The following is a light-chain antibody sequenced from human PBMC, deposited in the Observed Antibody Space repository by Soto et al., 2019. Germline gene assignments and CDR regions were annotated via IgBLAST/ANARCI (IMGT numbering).Light chain of an antibody. V-gene: IGKV3-15*01. Sequence: EIVMTQSPATLSVSPGERATLSCRASQSVRSNLAWYRQKPGQAPRLLIYGASNRATGIPARFSGSGSGTEFTLTISSLQSEDFAVYYCQQHNDWPPVTFGGGTKVEIK. CDR1: QSVRSN. J-gene: IGKJ4*01. CDR3: QQHNDWPPVT. CDR2: GAS.